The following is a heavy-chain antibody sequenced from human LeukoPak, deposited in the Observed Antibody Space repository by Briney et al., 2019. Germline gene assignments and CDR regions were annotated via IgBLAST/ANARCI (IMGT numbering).Heavy chain of an antibody. J-gene: IGHJ4*02. CDR3: ASDRVLGSGSLDN. Sequence: QPGGSLRLSCTASGLRFSDLWMHWVRQAPGKGLVWVSRIRGDWYDTTYADSVKGRFTISRDNAQNTLYLQMNSLRVEDTAVYYCASDRVLGSGSLDNWGQGTLVTVSS. CDR1: GLRFSDLW. D-gene: IGHD3-10*01. CDR2: IRGDWYDT. V-gene: IGHV3-74*01.